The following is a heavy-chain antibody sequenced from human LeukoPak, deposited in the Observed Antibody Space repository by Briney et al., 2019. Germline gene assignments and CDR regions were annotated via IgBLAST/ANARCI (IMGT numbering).Heavy chain of an antibody. CDR1: GGSFSGYY. D-gene: IGHD6-13*01. V-gene: IGHV4-34*01. Sequence: SETLSLTCAVYGGSFSGYYWSWIRQPPGKGLEWIGEINHSGSTNYNLSLKSRVTISVDTSKNQFSLKLSSVTAADTAVYYCASRYSSSWYRFDYWGQGTLVTVSS. J-gene: IGHJ4*02. CDR3: ASRYSSSWYRFDY. CDR2: INHSGST.